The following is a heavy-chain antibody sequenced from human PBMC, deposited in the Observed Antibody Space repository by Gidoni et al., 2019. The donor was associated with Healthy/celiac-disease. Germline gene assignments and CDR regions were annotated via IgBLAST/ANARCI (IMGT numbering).Heavy chain of an antibody. CDR1: GGSISSGSYY. CDR2: IYTSGST. V-gene: IGHV4-61*02. D-gene: IGHD3-16*01. J-gene: IGHJ3*02. Sequence: QVQLQESGPGLVKPSQTLSLTCTVSGGSISSGSYYWSWIRQPAGKGLEWIGRIYTSGSTNYNPSLKSRVTISVDTSKNQFSLKLSSVTAADTAVYYCARVGGGDAFDIWGQGTMVTVSS. CDR3: ARVGGGDAFDI.